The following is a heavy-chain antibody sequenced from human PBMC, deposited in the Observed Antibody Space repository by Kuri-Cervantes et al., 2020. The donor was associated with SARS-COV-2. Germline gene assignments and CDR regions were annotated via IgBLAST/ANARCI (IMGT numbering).Heavy chain of an antibody. Sequence: SETLSLTCPVSGGSISSHYWSWIRQPPGKGLGWIGLIYNMGSINYNPSLKSRVTISVDTAKNQFSLKLSSVTAADTAVYYCARGLYTITIFVVVITPRDYWGQGTLVTVSS. J-gene: IGHJ4*02. CDR1: GGSISSHY. D-gene: IGHD3-3*01. CDR3: ARGLYTITIFVVVITPRDY. CDR2: IYNMGSI. V-gene: IGHV4-59*11.